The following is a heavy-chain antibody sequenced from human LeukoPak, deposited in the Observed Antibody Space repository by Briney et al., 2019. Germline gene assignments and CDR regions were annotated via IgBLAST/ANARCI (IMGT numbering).Heavy chain of an antibody. V-gene: IGHV1-69*05. Sequence: GSSVKVSCKASGGTFSSYAISWVRQAPGQGLEWMGGIISIFGTANYAQKFQGRVTITTDESTSTAYMELSSLRSEDTAVYYCARSSSGTRSAGDYWGQGTLVTVSS. J-gene: IGHJ4*02. CDR3: ARSSSGTRSAGDY. D-gene: IGHD6-25*01. CDR1: GGTFSSYA. CDR2: IISIFGTA.